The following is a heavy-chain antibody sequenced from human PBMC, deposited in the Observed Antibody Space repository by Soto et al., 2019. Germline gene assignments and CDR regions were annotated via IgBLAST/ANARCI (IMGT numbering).Heavy chain of an antibody. CDR2: IYYSGST. V-gene: IGHV4-59*01. D-gene: IGHD3-10*02. J-gene: IGHJ2*01. Sequence: PGTGLEWIGYIYYSGSTNYHPSLKSRVTISVDTSKNQFSLKLSSVTAADTAVYYCFFFQAEDGIRDVRSVSAFLLNRSSDL. CDR3: FFFQAEDGIRDVRSVSAFLLNRSSDL.